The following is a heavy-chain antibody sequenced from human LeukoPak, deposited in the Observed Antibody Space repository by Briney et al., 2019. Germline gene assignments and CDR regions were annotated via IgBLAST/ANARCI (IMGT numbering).Heavy chain of an antibody. CDR1: GGTFSSYA. V-gene: IGHV1-69*13. Sequence: GASVKASCKASGGTFSSYAISWVRQAPGQGLEWMGGIIPIFGTANYAQKFQGGVTITADESTSTAYMELSSLRSEDTAVYYCARITMFNYPPDYWGQGTLVTVSS. J-gene: IGHJ4*02. CDR2: IIPIFGTA. D-gene: IGHD3-10*02. CDR3: ARITMFNYPPDY.